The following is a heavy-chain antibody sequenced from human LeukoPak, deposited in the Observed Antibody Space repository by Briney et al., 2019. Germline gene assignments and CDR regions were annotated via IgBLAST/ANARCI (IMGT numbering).Heavy chain of an antibody. CDR3: ARDQEYYGSGSYYNDAFDI. V-gene: IGHV3-30-3*01. Sequence: PGRSLRLSCAASGFPFTNYAIHWVRQAPGKGLEWVAVISYDGSNKYYADSVKGRFTFSRDISKNTLYLQMNSLRAEDTAVYYCARDQEYYGSGSYYNDAFDIWGQGTMVTVSS. J-gene: IGHJ3*02. CDR2: ISYDGSNK. D-gene: IGHD3-10*01. CDR1: GFPFTNYA.